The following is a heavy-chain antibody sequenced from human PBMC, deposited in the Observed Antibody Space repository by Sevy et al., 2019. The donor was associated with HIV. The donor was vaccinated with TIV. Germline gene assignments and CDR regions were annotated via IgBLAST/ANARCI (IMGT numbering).Heavy chain of an antibody. Sequence: SEILSLTCTVSGGSITSSSYYWGWIRQPPGKGLEWIGSIYYSGSTYYNPSLKSRVTISVDTSKNQFSLKLSSVTAADTAVYYCARPYYDSSAPGFDPWGQGTLVTVSS. CDR3: ARPYYDSSAPGFDP. V-gene: IGHV4-39*01. CDR1: GGSITSSSYY. CDR2: IYYSGST. J-gene: IGHJ5*02. D-gene: IGHD3-22*01.